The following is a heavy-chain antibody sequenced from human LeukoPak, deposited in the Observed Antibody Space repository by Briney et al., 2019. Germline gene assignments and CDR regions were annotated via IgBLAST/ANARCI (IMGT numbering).Heavy chain of an antibody. CDR1: GYTFTSYG. V-gene: IGHV1-18*01. D-gene: IGHD5-24*01. J-gene: IGHJ3*01. CDR3: ARIRGGYNDAYDL. CDR2: ISAYNGNT. Sequence: ASVKVSCKASGYTFTSYGISWVRQAPGQGLEWMGWISAYNGNTNYAQKLQGRVTMTTDTSTSTAYMELSSLRSEDTAIYYCARIRGGYNDAYDLWGQGTVVTVPS.